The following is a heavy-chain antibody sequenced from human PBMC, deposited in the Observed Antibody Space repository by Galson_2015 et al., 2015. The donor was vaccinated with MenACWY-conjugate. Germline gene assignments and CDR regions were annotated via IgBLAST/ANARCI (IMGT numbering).Heavy chain of an antibody. J-gene: IGHJ5*02. CDR3: ARVRGGSNLEIGWFDP. D-gene: IGHD2-15*01. Sequence: SLRLSCAASGFTFDDYGMSWVRQAPGKGLEWVSGINWNGGSTGYADSVKGRFTISRDNAKNSLYLQMNSLRAEDTALYYCARVRGGSNLEIGWFDPWGQGTLVTVSS. V-gene: IGHV3-20*04. CDR1: GFTFDDYG. CDR2: INWNGGST.